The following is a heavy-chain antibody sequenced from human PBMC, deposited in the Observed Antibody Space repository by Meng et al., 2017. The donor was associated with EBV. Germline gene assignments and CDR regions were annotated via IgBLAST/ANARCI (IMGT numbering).Heavy chain of an antibody. CDR3: AKGADLAAAGTFWFDP. Sequence: QGELVQSGGEVKKPGASVKVSCKASGYTFTGYYMHWVRQAPGQGLEWMGRINPNSGGTNYAQKFQGRVTMTRDTSISTAYMELSRLRSDDTAVYYCAKGADLAAAGTFWFDPWGQGTLVTVSS. CDR2: INPNSGGT. D-gene: IGHD6-13*01. V-gene: IGHV1-2*06. J-gene: IGHJ5*02. CDR1: GYTFTGYY.